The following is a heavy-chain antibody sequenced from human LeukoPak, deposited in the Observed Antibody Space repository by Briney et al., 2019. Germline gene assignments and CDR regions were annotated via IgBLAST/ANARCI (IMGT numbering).Heavy chain of an antibody. J-gene: IGHJ6*02. V-gene: IGHV3-7*01. CDR2: IKQDGSEK. CDR1: GFTFSSYW. Sequence: GGSLRLSCAASGFTFSSYWMSLVRQAPGKGLEWVANIKQDGSEKYYVDPVKGRFTISRDNAKNSLYLQMNSLRAEDTAVYYCARDQDYYDFWSGYLTSNTYGMDVWGQGTTVTVSS. CDR3: ARDQDYYDFWSGYLTSNTYGMDV. D-gene: IGHD3-3*01.